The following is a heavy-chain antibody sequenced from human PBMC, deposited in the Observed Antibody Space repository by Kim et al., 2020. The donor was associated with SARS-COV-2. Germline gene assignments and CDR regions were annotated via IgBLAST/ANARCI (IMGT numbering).Heavy chain of an antibody. CDR2: IYYSGST. CDR3: ARGLIFGTAMVDY. J-gene: IGHJ4*02. Sequence: SETLSLTCTVSGGSISSSSYYWGWIRQPPGKGLEWIGSIYYSGSTYYNPSLKSRFTISVDTSKNQFSLKLSSVTAADTAVYYCARGLIFGTAMVDYWGQGTLVTVSS. CDR1: GGSISSSSYY. D-gene: IGHD3-3*02. V-gene: IGHV4-39*07.